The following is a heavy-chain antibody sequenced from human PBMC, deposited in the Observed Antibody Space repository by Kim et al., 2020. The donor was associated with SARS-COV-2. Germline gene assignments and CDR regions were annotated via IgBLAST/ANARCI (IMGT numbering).Heavy chain of an antibody. CDR2: STI. D-gene: IGHD6-13*01. CDR3: ARDSSLFDS. V-gene: IGHV3-48*03. Sequence: STIYYAHSVKGRFTISRDNAKNALYLQMTSLRAEETAVYYCARDSSLFDSWGQGTLVTVSS. J-gene: IGHJ4*02.